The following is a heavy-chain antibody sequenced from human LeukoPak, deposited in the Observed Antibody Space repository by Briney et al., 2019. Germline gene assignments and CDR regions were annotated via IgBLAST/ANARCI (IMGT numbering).Heavy chain of an antibody. CDR2: ISSSSSYI. CDR1: GFTSSSYS. D-gene: IGHD5-18*01. J-gene: IGHJ4*02. Sequence: PGGSLRLSCAASGFTSSSYSMNWVRQAPGKGLEWVSSISSSSSYIYYADSVKGRFTISRDNAKNSLYPQMNSLRAEDTAVYYCARNNVDTAGLDYWGQGTLVTVSS. CDR3: ARNNVDTAGLDY. V-gene: IGHV3-21*01.